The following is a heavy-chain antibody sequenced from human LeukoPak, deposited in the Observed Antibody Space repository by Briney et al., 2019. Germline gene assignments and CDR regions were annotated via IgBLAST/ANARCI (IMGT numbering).Heavy chain of an antibody. CDR3: ARAAGEWELSPYFDY. D-gene: IGHD1-26*01. CDR2: IYTSGST. V-gene: IGHV4-4*07. CDR1: GGSISSYY. J-gene: IGHJ4*02. Sequence: SGTLSLTCTVSGGSISSYYWSWIRQPAGKGLEWIGRIYTSGSTNYNPSLKSRVTMSVDTSKNQFSLKLSSVTAADTAVYYCARAAGEWELSPYFDYWGQGTLVTVSS.